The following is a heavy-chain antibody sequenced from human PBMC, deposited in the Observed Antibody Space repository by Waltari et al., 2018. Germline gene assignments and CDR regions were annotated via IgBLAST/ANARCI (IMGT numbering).Heavy chain of an antibody. CDR1: GFPFSSYW. V-gene: IGHV3-7*01. Sequence: EVQLVESGGGLVQPGGSLRRSCAASGFPFSSYWVGWVRQAPGKGLEWVANIKQDGSEKYYVDSVKGRFTISRDNAKNSLYLQMNSLRAEDTAVYYCARGAAAGPYWGQGTLVTVSS. D-gene: IGHD6-13*01. J-gene: IGHJ4*02. CDR2: IKQDGSEK. CDR3: ARGAAAGPY.